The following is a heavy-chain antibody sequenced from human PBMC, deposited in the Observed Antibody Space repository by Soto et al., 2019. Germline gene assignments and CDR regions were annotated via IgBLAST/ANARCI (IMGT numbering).Heavy chain of an antibody. V-gene: IGHV4-4*02. CDR2: VYRTGST. Sequence: PSETLSLTCAVSGGSISTSNWWSWVRQPPGKGLEWIGEVYRTGSTNYNPSLESRRTISVDKSKNQFSLKLTSVTAADTAVYYCARARATIAAAAIFDCWGQGTLVTVSS. J-gene: IGHJ4*02. CDR1: GGSISTSNW. D-gene: IGHD6-13*01. CDR3: ARARATIAAAAIFDC.